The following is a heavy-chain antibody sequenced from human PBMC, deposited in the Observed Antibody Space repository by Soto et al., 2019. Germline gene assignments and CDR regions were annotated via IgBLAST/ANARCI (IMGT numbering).Heavy chain of an antibody. Sequence: PSEALSLTCTVSGGSISSYYWSWIRQPPGKGLEWIGYIYYSGSTNYNPSLKSRVTISVDTSKNQFSLKLSSVTAADTAVYYCARVRGEEQQLIWFDPWGQGTLVTVSS. CDR2: IYYSGST. J-gene: IGHJ5*02. CDR3: ARVRGEEQQLIWFDP. V-gene: IGHV4-59*01. CDR1: GGSISSYY. D-gene: IGHD6-13*01.